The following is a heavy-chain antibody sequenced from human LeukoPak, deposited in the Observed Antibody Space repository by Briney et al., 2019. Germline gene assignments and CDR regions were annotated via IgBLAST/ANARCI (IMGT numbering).Heavy chain of an antibody. CDR3: ARDRSSSWYTVQYYYMDV. Sequence: VASVKVSCKASGYTFTSYYMHWVREAPGQGLEWMGWINPNSGGTNYAQKFQGRVTMTRDTSISTAYMELSRLRSDDTAVYYCARDRSSSWYTVQYYYMDVWGKGTTVTVSS. D-gene: IGHD6-13*01. CDR2: INPNSGGT. V-gene: IGHV1-2*02. J-gene: IGHJ6*03. CDR1: GYTFTSYY.